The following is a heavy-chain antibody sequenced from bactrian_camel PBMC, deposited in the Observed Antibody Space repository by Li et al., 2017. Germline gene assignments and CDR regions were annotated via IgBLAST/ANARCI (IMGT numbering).Heavy chain of an antibody. CDR3: AARGPYCYTRLSVRDFTY. CDR1: GDTYSEYC. J-gene: IGHJ6*01. CDR2: ISKDDVP. V-gene: IGHV3S53*01. Sequence: VQLVESGGDSVQAGGSLRLSCAISGDTYSEYCMGWFRQAPGKEREGVASISKDDVPTYASSVMGRFTIFQDNAKNTVYLQMNSLKPEDTAMYYCAARGPYCYTRLSVRDFTYWGQGTQVTVS. D-gene: IGHD2*01.